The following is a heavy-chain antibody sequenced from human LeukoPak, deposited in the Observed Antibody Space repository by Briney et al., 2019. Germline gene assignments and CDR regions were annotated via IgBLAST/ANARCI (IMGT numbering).Heavy chain of an antibody. CDR3: ARDFGPYGDGDRYYYYMDV. V-gene: IGHV3-66*02. J-gene: IGHJ6*03. Sequence: PGGSLRLSCAASEFTVSNNYMSWVRQAPGKGLEWVSVIYTGGTTYYADSVKVRFTISRDNYKNTLCLQMNSLRPEDTAVYYCARDFGPYGDGDRYYYYMDVWGKGTTVTVSS. CDR1: EFTVSNNY. CDR2: IYTGGTT. D-gene: IGHD4-17*01.